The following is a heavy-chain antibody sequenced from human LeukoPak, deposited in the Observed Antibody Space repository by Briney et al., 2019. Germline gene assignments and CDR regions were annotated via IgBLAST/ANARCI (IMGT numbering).Heavy chain of an antibody. D-gene: IGHD6-13*01. CDR3: ARLGRSSFSPGDY. CDR2: IYPGDSDT. Sequence: GESLKISCKGSGDSFTTYWIAWVRQMPGKGLEWMGIIYPGDSDTRYSPPFQGQVTISADKSISTAYLQWSSLKPSDTAMYYCARLGRSSFSPGDYWGQGTLVAVSS. J-gene: IGHJ4*02. V-gene: IGHV5-51*01. CDR1: GDSFTTYW.